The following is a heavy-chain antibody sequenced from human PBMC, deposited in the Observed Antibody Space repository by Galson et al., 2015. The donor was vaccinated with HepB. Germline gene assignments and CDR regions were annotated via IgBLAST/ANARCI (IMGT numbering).Heavy chain of an antibody. CDR2: IHYTGSA. Sequence: ETLSLTCSVSRGAIRSHYWSWIRQPPGKALEWIGYIHYTGSANYNPSLKTRVTMSVDTSKRQFSLKLYSVTAADTAVYYCARGGDQWLVPFDYWGQGARVTVSS. CDR1: RGAIRSHY. J-gene: IGHJ4*02. D-gene: IGHD6-19*01. V-gene: IGHV4-59*11. CDR3: ARGGDQWLVPFDY.